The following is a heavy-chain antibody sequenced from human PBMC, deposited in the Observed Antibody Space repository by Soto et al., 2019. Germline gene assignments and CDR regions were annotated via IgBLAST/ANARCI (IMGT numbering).Heavy chain of an antibody. CDR3: ARAGKYYYGSGSPYYYGMDV. D-gene: IGHD3-10*01. J-gene: IGHJ6*02. Sequence: QVQLVQSGAEVKKPGASVKVSCKASGYTFTSYGVSWVRQAPGQGLEWMGWISGYNGNTNYAQKLQGRVTMTTDTPTSTAYIELRSLRSDDTAVYYCARAGKYYYGSGSPYYYGMDVWCQGITVTVSS. CDR1: GYTFTSYG. V-gene: IGHV1-18*04. CDR2: ISGYNGNT.